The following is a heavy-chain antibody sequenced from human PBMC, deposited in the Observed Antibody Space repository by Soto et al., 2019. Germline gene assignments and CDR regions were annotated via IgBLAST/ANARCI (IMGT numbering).Heavy chain of an antibody. Sequence: HPGGSLRLSCTASGFAFSQYGMSWVRQAPGKGLEWVSSIRSFDYRTNYADSVKGRFTISRDNPKSTLSLQMNSLRAEDTAVYYCAKDVESGWYEAFDYWGPGTLVTVSS. CDR2: IRSFDYRT. V-gene: IGHV3-23*01. D-gene: IGHD6-19*01. J-gene: IGHJ4*02. CDR1: GFAFSQYG. CDR3: AKDVESGWYEAFDY.